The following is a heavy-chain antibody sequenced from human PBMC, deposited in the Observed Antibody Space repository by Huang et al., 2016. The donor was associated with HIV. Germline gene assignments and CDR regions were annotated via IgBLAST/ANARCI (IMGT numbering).Heavy chain of an antibody. Sequence: QVQLVQSGGEVMQPGASVRVSCKASGYDFGSYGMSWGRQAPGQGRGGRGWIGRDSRDTSAAQKFQGRVTMTTDTSTTTTYMELRSRRSDDTAMYYCARDPYYSNRWKRNDASFLWGQGTMITVSS. V-gene: IGHV1-18*01. D-gene: IGHD4-4*01. CDR2: IGRDSRDT. J-gene: IGHJ3*01. CDR1: GYDFGSYG. CDR3: ARDPYYSNRWKRNDASFL.